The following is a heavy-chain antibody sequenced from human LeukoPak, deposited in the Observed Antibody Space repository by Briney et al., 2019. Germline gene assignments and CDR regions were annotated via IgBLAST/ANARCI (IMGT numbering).Heavy chain of an antibody. CDR2: ISHAGSNE. J-gene: IGHJ4*02. CDR1: GFTFSSYG. V-gene: IGHV3-30*03. CDR3: ARGGAPAVYFDY. Sequence: GGSLRLSCAASGFTFSSYGIHWVRQAPGKGLEWVALISHAGSNEYYAASVKGRFTISRDNSNNTFYLQMNSLRPEDTAVYYCARGGAPAVYFDYWGQGALVIVSS. D-gene: IGHD1-26*01.